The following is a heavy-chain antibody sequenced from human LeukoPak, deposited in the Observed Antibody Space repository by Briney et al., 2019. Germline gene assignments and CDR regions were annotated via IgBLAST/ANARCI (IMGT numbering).Heavy chain of an antibody. Sequence: SETLSLTCTVSGGCISSYYWSWIRQPPGKGLEWIGYIYYSGSTNYNPSLKSRVTISVDTSKNQFSLKLSSVTAADTAVYYCVALCITMVRGVIDDYWGQGTLVTISS. D-gene: IGHD3-10*01. CDR3: VALCITMVRGVIDDY. J-gene: IGHJ4*02. CDR2: IYYSGST. CDR1: GGCISSYY. V-gene: IGHV4-59*01.